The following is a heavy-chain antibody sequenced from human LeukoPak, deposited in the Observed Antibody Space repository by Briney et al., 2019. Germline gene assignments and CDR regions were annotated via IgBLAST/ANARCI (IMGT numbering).Heavy chain of an antibody. CDR2: MNPNSVNT. CDR3: ARNPTVTTRRPRTSWFDP. V-gene: IGHV1-8*01. CDR1: GYTFTSYD. J-gene: IGHJ5*02. Sequence: ASVKVSCKASGYTFTSYDINWVRQATGQGLEWMGWMNPNSVNTGYSQKFQGRVTMTRNTSISTAYMELSSLRSEDTAVYYCARNPTVTTRRPRTSWFDPWGQGTLVTVSS. D-gene: IGHD4-17*01.